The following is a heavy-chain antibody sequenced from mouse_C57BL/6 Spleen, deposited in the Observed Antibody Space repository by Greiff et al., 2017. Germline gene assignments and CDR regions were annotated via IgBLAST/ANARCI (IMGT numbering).Heavy chain of an antibody. CDR2: INPSTGGT. V-gene: IGHV1-42*01. Sequence: EVQLQQSGPELVKPGASVKISCKASGYSFTGYYMNWVKQSPEKSLEWIGEINPSTGGTTYNQKFKAKATLTVDKSSSTAYMQLKSLTSEDSAVYYCANYYDYDQGAMDYWGQGTSVTVSS. J-gene: IGHJ4*01. CDR3: ANYYDYDQGAMDY. CDR1: GYSFTGYY. D-gene: IGHD2-4*01.